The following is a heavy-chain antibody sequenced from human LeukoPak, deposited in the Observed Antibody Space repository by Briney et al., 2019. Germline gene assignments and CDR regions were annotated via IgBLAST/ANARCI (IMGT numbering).Heavy chain of an antibody. J-gene: IGHJ3*02. V-gene: IGHV1-8*01. Sequence: ASVKVSCKASGYTFTSYVINWVRQATGQGLEWMGWMNPNSGNTGYAQKFQGRVTMTRNTSISTAYMELSSLRSEDTAVYYCARAVIVVPHDAFDIWGQGTMVTVSS. CDR3: ARAVIVVPHDAFDI. CDR1: GYTFTSYV. CDR2: MNPNSGNT. D-gene: IGHD3-22*01.